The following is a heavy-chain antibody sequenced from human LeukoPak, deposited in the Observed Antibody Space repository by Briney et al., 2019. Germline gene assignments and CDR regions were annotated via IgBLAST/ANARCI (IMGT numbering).Heavy chain of an antibody. V-gene: IGHV3-30-3*01. J-gene: IGHJ3*02. CDR3: AREARLEELRSGDAFDI. Sequence: PGGSLRLSCAASGFTFSSYAMHWVRQAPGKGLEWVAVISYDGSNKYYADSVKGRFTISRDNSKTTLYLQMNSLRAEDTAVYYCAREARLEELRSGDAFDIWGQGTMVTVSS. CDR2: ISYDGSNK. CDR1: GFTFSSYA. D-gene: IGHD1-26*01.